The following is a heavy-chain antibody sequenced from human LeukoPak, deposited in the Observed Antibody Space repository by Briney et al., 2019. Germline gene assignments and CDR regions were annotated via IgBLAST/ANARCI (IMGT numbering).Heavy chain of an antibody. CDR2: INPNSGGT. CDR1: GYTFTGYY. Sequence: ASVKVSCKASGYTFTGYYMHWVRQAPGQGLEWMGWINPNSGGTNYAQKFQGRVTMTRDTSISTAYMELSRLRSDDTAVYYCARVEMATIGYYFDYWGQGTLVTVSS. D-gene: IGHD5-24*01. V-gene: IGHV1-2*02. J-gene: IGHJ4*02. CDR3: ARVEMATIGYYFDY.